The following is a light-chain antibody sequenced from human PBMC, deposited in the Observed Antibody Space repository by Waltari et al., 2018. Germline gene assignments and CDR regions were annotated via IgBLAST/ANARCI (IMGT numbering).Light chain of an antibody. CDR1: SSDVGGYTY. J-gene: IGLJ1*01. CDR2: DVS. V-gene: IGLV2-14*01. CDR3: SSYTSSSTLDV. Sequence: QSALTQPASVSGSPGQSITISCTGTSSDVGGYTYVSWYQQHPGKVPKLMIYDVSNRPSGVSNRFSGSKSGNTASLTISGLQAEDEADYYCSSYTSSSTLDVFGTGTKVTVL.